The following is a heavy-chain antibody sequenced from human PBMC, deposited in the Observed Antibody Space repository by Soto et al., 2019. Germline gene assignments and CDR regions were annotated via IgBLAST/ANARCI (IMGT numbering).Heavy chain of an antibody. Sequence: QVQLVQSGAEVKKPGASVKVSCKASGYTFTFYGITWVRQAPGQGLEWMGWISASKGNTNYAQKFQGRLTMTTDTSTGTAYMGLRSLSPDDTAVYYCARVPDFGYYVVRENHPPVFWGQGTLVTVSS. V-gene: IGHV1-18*01. CDR3: ARVPDFGYYVVRENHPPVF. CDR2: ISASKGNT. D-gene: IGHD4-17*01. J-gene: IGHJ4*02. CDR1: GYTFTFYG.